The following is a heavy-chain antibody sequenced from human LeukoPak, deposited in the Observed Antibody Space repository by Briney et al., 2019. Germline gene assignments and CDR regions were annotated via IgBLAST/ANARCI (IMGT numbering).Heavy chain of an antibody. CDR3: ARGYGSGSYNNFNQ. V-gene: IGHV4-59*02. Sequence: SETLSLTCTVSGGSVSNYYWSWIRQSPGKGLEWIGYIYYTETSYNPSLKSRVTISADTSKNQFSLKLYSVTAADTAVYYCARGYGSGSYNNFNQWGQGLLVAVSS. CDR2: IYYTET. D-gene: IGHD3-10*01. CDR1: GGSVSNYY. J-gene: IGHJ4*02.